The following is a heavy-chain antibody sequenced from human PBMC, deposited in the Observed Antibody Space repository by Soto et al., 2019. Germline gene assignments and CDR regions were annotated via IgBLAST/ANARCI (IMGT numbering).Heavy chain of an antibody. J-gene: IGHJ6*02. V-gene: IGHV1-18*01. CDR1: GYTFSNYG. CDR2: ISGYNGNT. D-gene: IGHD6-19*01. CDR3: SRFIIVGGWFDPNYYHGMDV. Sequence: QVQLVQSGAEVKKPGASVTVSCKTSGYTFSNYGINWVRQAPGQGLEWMGWISGYNGNTNYAQTVQGRVTMTPDTSTGTVYMELRSLKSDDTAIYYCSRFIIVGGWFDPNYYHGMDVWGQGTTVTVSS.